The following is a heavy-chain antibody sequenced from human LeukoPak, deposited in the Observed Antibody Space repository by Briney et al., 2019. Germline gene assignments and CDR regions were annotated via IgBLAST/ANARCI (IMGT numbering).Heavy chain of an antibody. CDR3: ARRLSHFDY. CDR1: GYTFTSYD. V-gene: IGHV1-8*03. CDR2: VNPNSGNT. Sequence: ASVKVSCKASGYTFTSYDIQWVRQATGQGLEWMGWVNPNSGNTGYAQKFQGRVTITRNTSISTAYMELSSLRAEDTAVYYCARRLSHFDYWGQGTLVTVSS. J-gene: IGHJ4*02. D-gene: IGHD2-21*02.